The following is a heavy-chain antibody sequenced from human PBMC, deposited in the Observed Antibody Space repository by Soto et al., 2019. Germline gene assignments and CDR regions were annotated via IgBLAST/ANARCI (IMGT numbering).Heavy chain of an antibody. V-gene: IGHV3-15*01. CDR3: TTGTTVAKYDFDF. CDR1: GFTFKNAW. D-gene: IGHD1-1*01. Sequence: EGQLVESGGGLVEPWETLRLSCAASGFTFKNAWMSWVRQAPGKGLEWVGRIKSWSDGGTTDYGAPVKGRFSISRDDAKNTLSLQMNSLRTEDTAVYYCTTGTTVAKYDFDFWGQGTLVTVSS. CDR2: IKSWSDGGTT. J-gene: IGHJ4*02.